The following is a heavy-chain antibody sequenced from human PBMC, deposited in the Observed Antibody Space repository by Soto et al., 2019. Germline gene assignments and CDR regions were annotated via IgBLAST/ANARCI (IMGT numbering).Heavy chain of an antibody. D-gene: IGHD3-10*01. CDR2: ISGSGNTI. V-gene: IGHV3-11*01. CDR3: ASDPYYYASGY. J-gene: IGHJ4*02. Sequence: GGSLRLSCAASGFTFSDYYMTWIRQPPGKGLEWLSYISGSGNTIYYADSVKGRFTVSRDNARNSLYLQMNSLRAEDTAFYYCASDPYYYASGYWGQGTLVTV. CDR1: GFTFSDYY.